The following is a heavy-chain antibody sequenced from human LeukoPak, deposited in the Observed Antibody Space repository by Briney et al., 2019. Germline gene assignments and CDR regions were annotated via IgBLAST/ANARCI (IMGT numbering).Heavy chain of an antibody. CDR1: GFTFTTYA. CDR3: ARKTGTTGEAFDY. V-gene: IGHV3-7*03. Sequence: PGGPLRLSCAASGFTFTTYAMSWVRQAPGKGLEWVANIKVDGSGKYYVDSVKGRFTISRDNAENSLYLQMNSLRAEDTAVYYCARKTGTTGEAFDYWGQGTLVTVSS. J-gene: IGHJ4*02. D-gene: IGHD1-1*01. CDR2: IKVDGSGK.